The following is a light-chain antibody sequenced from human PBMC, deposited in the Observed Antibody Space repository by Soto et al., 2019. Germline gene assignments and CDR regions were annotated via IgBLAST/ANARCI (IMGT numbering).Light chain of an antibody. CDR3: QQSYSTPTWT. Sequence: DIPMTQSPSSLSAPVGDRVTITCRASQNINTYLNWYQQKPGKAPKLLIYAASNLQSGVPSRFSGSGYGTDFTLTISSLQPEDYATYYCQQSYSTPTWTFGQGTKVDIK. CDR2: AAS. J-gene: IGKJ1*01. CDR1: QNINTY. V-gene: IGKV1-39*01.